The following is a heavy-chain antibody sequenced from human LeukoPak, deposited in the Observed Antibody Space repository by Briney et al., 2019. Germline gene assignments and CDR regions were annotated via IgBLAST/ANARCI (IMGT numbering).Heavy chain of an antibody. CDR1: GGSFSGYY. V-gene: IGHV4-34*01. CDR2: INHSGST. Sequence: SETLSLTCAVYGGSFSGYYWSWIRQPPGKGLEWIGEINHSGSTNYNPSLKSRVTISVDASKNQFSLKLSSVTAADTAVYYCARGRVGATFDYWGQGTLVTVSS. J-gene: IGHJ4*02. D-gene: IGHD1-26*01. CDR3: ARGRVGATFDY.